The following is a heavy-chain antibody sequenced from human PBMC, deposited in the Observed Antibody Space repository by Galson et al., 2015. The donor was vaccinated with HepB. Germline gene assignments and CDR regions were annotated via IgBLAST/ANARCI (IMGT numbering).Heavy chain of an antibody. D-gene: IGHD2-2*01. CDR3: ARDGAYCSSTSCYGVYYYGMDV. CDR1: GYTFTSYA. CDR2: INAGNGNT. J-gene: IGHJ6*02. V-gene: IGHV1-3*01. Sequence: SVKVFCKASGYTFTSYAMHWVRQAPGQRLEWMGWINAGNGNTKYSQKFQGRVTITRDTSASTAYMELSSLRSEDTAVYYCARDGAYCSSTSCYGVYYYGMDVWGQGTTVTVSS.